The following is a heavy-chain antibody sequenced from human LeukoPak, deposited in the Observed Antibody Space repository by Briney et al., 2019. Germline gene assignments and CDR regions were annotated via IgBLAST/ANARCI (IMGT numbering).Heavy chain of an antibody. D-gene: IGHD3-3*01. Sequence: SETLSLTCTVSGVSLSSSSYYWSWIRQPPGKGLEWLGSIYYSGSTYYNPSLKSRVTISVDTSKNQFSLKLSSVTAADTAVYYCARSPVLRFLEWLLLLDYWGQGTLVTVSS. J-gene: IGHJ4*02. CDR2: IYYSGST. V-gene: IGHV4-39*01. CDR3: ARSPVLRFLEWLLLLDY. CDR1: GVSLSSSSYY.